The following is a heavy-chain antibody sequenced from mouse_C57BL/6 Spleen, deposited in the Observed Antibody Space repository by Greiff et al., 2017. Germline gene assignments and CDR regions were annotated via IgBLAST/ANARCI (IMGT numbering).Heavy chain of an antibody. J-gene: IGHJ4*01. D-gene: IGHD2-2*01. CDR3: ARVVVYGYDEYYAMDY. CDR1: GYAFTNYL. Sequence: QVQLQQSGAELVRPGTSVTVSCKASGYAFTNYLIEWVKQRPGQGLEWIGVINPGSGGANYTAKFKGQATLTEDNSSSTAYMPLSRLTSEDSAVYFCARVVVYGYDEYYAMDYWGQGTSVTVSS. CDR2: INPGSGGA. V-gene: IGHV1-54*01.